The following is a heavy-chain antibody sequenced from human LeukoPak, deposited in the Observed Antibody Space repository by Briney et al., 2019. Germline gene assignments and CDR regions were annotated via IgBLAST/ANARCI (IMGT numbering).Heavy chain of an antibody. CDR1: GFTFSSYG. Sequence: GGSLRLSCAASGFTFSSYGMHWVRQAPGKGLEWVSYISSSSTIYYTDSVKGRFTISRDNAKNSLYLQMNSLRAEDTAVYYCARDFITMFRGAPYYFDYWGQGTLVTVSS. V-gene: IGHV3-48*04. CDR3: ARDFITMFRGAPYYFDY. D-gene: IGHD3-10*01. CDR2: ISSSSTI. J-gene: IGHJ4*02.